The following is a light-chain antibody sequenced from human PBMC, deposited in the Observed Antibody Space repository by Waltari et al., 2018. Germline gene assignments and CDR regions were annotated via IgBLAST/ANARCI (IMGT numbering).Light chain of an antibody. Sequence: ENVLTQSPGTLSLSPGERATPSCRARQRVGDTSLAWYQQKPGQAPRLLIYGPSTRATGIPDRFSGSGSGTDFTLTISRLEPEDVAVYYCHQSGGSGRAFGGGTKVEIK. CDR1: QRVGDTS. J-gene: IGKJ4*01. CDR3: HQSGGSGRA. V-gene: IGKV3-20*01. CDR2: GPS.